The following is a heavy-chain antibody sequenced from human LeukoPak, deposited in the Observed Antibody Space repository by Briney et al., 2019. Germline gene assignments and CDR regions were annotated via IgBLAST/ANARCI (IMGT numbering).Heavy chain of an antibody. V-gene: IGHV3-23*01. D-gene: IGHD5-18*01. J-gene: IGHJ4*02. CDR2: ISTTGGTT. Sequence: GGSLRLSCAASGLTFSSYGMSWVRQAPGRGLEWVSAISTTGGTTYYADSVKGRFTISRDNSKNTLYLQMNSLRAEDTAVYYCARDTRYSYWGQGTLVTVSS. CDR3: ARDTRYSY. CDR1: GLTFSSYG.